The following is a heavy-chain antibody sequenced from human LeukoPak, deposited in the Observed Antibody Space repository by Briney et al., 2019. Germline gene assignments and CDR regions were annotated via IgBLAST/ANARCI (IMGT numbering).Heavy chain of an antibody. Sequence: KPGRSLRLSCAASGFTFSDYYMSWIRQAPGKGLEWVSYISSSGSTIYYADSVKGRFTISRDNAKNSLYLQMNSLRAEDTAVYYCASRIAVAGDAFDIWGQGTMVTVSS. V-gene: IGHV3-11*01. J-gene: IGHJ3*02. CDR1: GFTFSDYY. D-gene: IGHD6-19*01. CDR2: ISSSGSTI. CDR3: ASRIAVAGDAFDI.